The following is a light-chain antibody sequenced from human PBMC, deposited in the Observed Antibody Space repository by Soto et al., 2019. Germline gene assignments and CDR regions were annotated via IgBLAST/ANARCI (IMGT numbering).Light chain of an antibody. CDR1: SSQIASYD. J-gene: IGLJ1*01. Sequence: QSLVTQPPPMSGAPGQSVTISCPGNSSQIASYDVHWYQQLPGTAPKLLIYENTNRPSGVPDRFSGSKSGTLASLAITGLQAEDEADYYCQSFDNSLSDYYVFGTGTKVTVL. V-gene: IGLV1-40*01. CDR2: ENT. CDR3: QSFDNSLSDYYV.